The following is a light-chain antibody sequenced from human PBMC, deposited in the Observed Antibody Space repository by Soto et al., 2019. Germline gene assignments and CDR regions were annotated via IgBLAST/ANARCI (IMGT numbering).Light chain of an antibody. Sequence: EIVLTQSPATLSLSPGERATLSCRASQSVGSYLAWYQQKPGQAPRLLIYGTSNRATGIPGRFSDSGSETDFILTISSLEPEDCGVYYCQHRGKWPRTCGQGTKLEIK. CDR2: GTS. CDR1: QSVGSY. V-gene: IGKV3-11*01. CDR3: QHRGKWPRT. J-gene: IGKJ2*01.